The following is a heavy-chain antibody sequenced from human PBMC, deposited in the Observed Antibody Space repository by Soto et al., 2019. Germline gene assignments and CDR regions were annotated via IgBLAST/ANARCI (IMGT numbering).Heavy chain of an antibody. J-gene: IGHJ6*02. D-gene: IGHD6-13*01. Sequence: PSETLSLTCTVSGGSISSYYWSWIRQPPGKGREWIGYIYYSGSTNYNPSLKSRVTISVDTSKNQFALKLSSVTAADTAVYYCARVPLKKSIAAAGTPGTFYYYYYGMDVWGQGTTVTVSS. V-gene: IGHV4-59*01. CDR1: GGSISSYY. CDR3: ARVPLKKSIAAAGTPGTFYYYYYGMDV. CDR2: IYYSGST.